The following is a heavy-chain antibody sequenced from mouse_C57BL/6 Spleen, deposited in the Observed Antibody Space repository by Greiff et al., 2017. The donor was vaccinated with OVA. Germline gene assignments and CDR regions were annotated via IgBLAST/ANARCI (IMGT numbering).Heavy chain of an antibody. Sequence: VQLQQSGAELVRPGTSVKVSCKASGYAFTNYLIERVKQRPGQGLEWIGVINPGSGGTNYNEKFKGKATLTADKSSSTAYMQLSSLTSEDSAVYFCARGEVTTGGYYFDYWGQGTTLTVSS. D-gene: IGHD2-2*01. CDR3: ARGEVTTGGYYFDY. J-gene: IGHJ2*01. V-gene: IGHV1-54*01. CDR1: GYAFTNYL. CDR2: INPGSGGT.